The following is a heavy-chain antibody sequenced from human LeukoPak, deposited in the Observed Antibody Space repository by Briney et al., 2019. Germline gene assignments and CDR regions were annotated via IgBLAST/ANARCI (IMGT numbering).Heavy chain of an antibody. D-gene: IGHD5-24*01. J-gene: IGHJ6*02. CDR3: ARDSGRLYLYGLDV. CDR2: INVYTGDA. CDR1: GYIFTSHY. V-gene: IGHV1-46*01. Sequence: ASVKVSCTGSGYIFTSHYLNWVRQTPGQGLQWMGEINVYTGDAKYAQDFQGRDTLTRDTSSSTAFMELRSLTYEDTAIYYCARDSGRLYLYGLDVWGQGTTVTVSS.